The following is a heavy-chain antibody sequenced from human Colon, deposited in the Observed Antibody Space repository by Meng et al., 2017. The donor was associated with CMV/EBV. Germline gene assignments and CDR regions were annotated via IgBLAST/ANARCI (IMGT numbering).Heavy chain of an antibody. J-gene: IGHJ4*02. V-gene: IGHV1-18*01. D-gene: IGHD5-18*01. CDR1: GYTFNSYG. CDR3: ARGNADTAMVSDY. Sequence: CQASGYTFNSYGIRWVRQAPGQGLEWMGWISAYNGNTNYAQQLQGRVTMTTDTSTSTAYMELRSLRSDDTAVHYCARGNADTAMVSDYWGQGTLVTVSS. CDR2: ISAYNGNT.